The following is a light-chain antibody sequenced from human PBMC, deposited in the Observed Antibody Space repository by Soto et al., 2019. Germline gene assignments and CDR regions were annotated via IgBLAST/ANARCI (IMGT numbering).Light chain of an antibody. J-gene: IGLJ1*01. Sequence: QSVLTQPASVSGSPGQSITISCTGTSSDVGGYNYVSWYQHHPGEAPKLMIFEVTKRPSGVSNRFSGPKSGNTASLTISGLQAEDEADYFCNSYTTSSTYVSGSGTNVTLL. CDR2: EVT. V-gene: IGLV2-14*01. CDR1: SSDVGGYNY. CDR3: NSYTTSSTYV.